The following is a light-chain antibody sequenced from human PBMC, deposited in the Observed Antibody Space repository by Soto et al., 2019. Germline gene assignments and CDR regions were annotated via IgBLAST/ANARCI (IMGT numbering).Light chain of an antibody. CDR2: DVS. J-gene: IGLJ1*01. CDR3: CSYAGSYTYV. Sequence: QSALTQPRSVSGSPGQSVTISRTGTSSDVGGYNYVSWYQHHPGKAPKVMIYDVSKRPSGVPDRFSGSKSGNTASLTISGLQAEDEADYYCCSYAGSYTYVFGTGTKVTVL. CDR1: SSDVGGYNY. V-gene: IGLV2-11*01.